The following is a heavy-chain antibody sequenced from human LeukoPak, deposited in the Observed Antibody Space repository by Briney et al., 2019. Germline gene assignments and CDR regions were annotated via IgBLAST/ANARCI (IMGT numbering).Heavy chain of an antibody. CDR3: ARDGGEGDNSASDI. CDR1: GVTLSDHH. Sequence: GGSLRLSCAASGVTLSDHHMDWVRQAPGKGLEWVGRTRDKTRGYTTEYAASVKGRFTISRDDSQTSLYLQMNSLKTEDTAVYFCARDGGEGDNSASDIWGQGTVLTVS. D-gene: IGHD3-16*01. V-gene: IGHV3-72*01. J-gene: IGHJ3*02. CDR2: TRDKTRGYTT.